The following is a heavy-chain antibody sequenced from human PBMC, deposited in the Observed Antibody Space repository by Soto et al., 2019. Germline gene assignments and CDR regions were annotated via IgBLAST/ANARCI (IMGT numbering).Heavy chain of an antibody. J-gene: IGHJ4*02. CDR2: IIPTLGIA. V-gene: IGHV1-69*04. CDR1: GGTFSSYT. D-gene: IGHD2-15*01. CDR3: ARDNRLRAYYFDY. Sequence: SVKVSCKASGGTFSSYTISWVRQAPGRGLEWMGRIIPTLGIANYAQKFQGRVTITADKSTSTAYMELSSLRSEDTAVYYCARDNRLRAYYFDYWGQGTLVTVSS.